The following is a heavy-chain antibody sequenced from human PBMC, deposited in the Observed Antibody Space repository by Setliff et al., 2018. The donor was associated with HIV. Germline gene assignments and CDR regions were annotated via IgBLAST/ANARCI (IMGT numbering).Heavy chain of an antibody. V-gene: IGHV3-53*01. Sequence: GGSLRLSCAASGFTVSSNYMSWVRQAPGKGLEWVSVIYSGGSTYYADSVKGRFTISRDNSKNTLFLQMNRLRAEDTAVYFCAKDSGVWGSYQDVWGKGTTVTVSS. D-gene: IGHD3-16*02. CDR3: AKDSGVWGSYQDV. J-gene: IGHJ6*04. CDR2: IYSGGST. CDR1: GFTVSSNY.